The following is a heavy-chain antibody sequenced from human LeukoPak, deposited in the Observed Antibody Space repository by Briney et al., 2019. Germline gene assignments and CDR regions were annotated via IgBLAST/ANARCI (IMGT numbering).Heavy chain of an antibody. CDR3: VRGLEITGY. J-gene: IGHJ4*02. CDR1: GFTFSSYA. D-gene: IGHD1-14*01. Sequence: GGSLRLSCSASGFTFSSYAMHWVRQAPGKGLEWVAVISYDGSNKYYADSVKGRFTISRDNSKNTLYLQMNSLRAEDTAVYYCVRGLEITGYWGQGTLVTVSS. V-gene: IGHV3-30-3*01. CDR2: ISYDGSNK.